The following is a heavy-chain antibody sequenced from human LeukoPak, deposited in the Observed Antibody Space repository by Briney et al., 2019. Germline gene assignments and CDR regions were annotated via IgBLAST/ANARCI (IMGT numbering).Heavy chain of an antibody. V-gene: IGHV3-30*02. CDR2: ISYDGGNQ. D-gene: IGHD3-10*01. CDR1: GFTFSFYG. CDR3: AKDLYNYYGSGSSFNF. J-gene: IGHJ4*02. Sequence: GGTLRLSCAASGFTFSFYGMHWVRQAPGKGLEWAAFISYDGGNQYYADSVKGRFTISRDNSKNTLYLQMNSLRAEDTAVYYCAKDLYNYYGSGSSFNFWGQGTLVTVSS.